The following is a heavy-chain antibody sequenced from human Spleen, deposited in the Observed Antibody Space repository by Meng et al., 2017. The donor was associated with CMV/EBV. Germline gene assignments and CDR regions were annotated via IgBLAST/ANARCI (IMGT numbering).Heavy chain of an antibody. J-gene: IGHJ4*02. V-gene: IGHV1-69*10. CDR1: FSSYS. CDR3: ARAREGYYDSSGYYTYYFDY. Sequence: FSSYSISWVRQAPGQGLESRGGIIPILGIANYAQKFQGRVTITADKSTSTAYMELSSLRSEDTAVYYCARAREGYYDSSGYYTYYFDYWGQGTLVTVSS. CDR2: IIPILGIA. D-gene: IGHD3-22*01.